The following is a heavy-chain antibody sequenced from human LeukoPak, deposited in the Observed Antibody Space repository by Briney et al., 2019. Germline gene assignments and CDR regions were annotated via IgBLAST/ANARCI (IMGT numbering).Heavy chain of an antibody. Sequence: GSVAVSCKASGYTFTDHYIHWVRQAPGQGLEWMGWISPNDGDTNSAQKSQGWVTITSDTSITTAYFELSSLRSDDTAVYYCATLDHTSAFDYWGQGTLVTVSS. V-gene: IGHV1-2*04. D-gene: IGHD3-16*01. CDR3: ATLDHTSAFDY. J-gene: IGHJ4*02. CDR1: GYTFTDHY. CDR2: ISPNDGDT.